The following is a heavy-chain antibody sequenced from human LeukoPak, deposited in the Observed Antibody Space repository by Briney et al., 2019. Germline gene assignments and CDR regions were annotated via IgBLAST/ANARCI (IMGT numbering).Heavy chain of an antibody. CDR2: IYYSGST. CDR3: ASYDYGDYRGVDY. J-gene: IGHJ4*02. CDR1: GGSVSSGSYY. D-gene: IGHD4-17*01. Sequence: PSETLSLTCTVSGGSVSSGSYYWSWIRQPPGKGLKWIGYIYYSGSTNYNPSLKSRVTISVDTSKNQFSLKLSSVTAADTAVYYCASYDYGDYRGVDYWGQGTLVTVSS. V-gene: IGHV4-61*01.